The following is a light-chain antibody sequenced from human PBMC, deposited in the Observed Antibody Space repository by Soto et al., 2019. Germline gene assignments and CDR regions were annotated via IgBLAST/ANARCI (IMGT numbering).Light chain of an antibody. CDR1: SRDVGAYVY. V-gene: IGLV2-8*01. CDR3: SAYAGSNKLV. CDR2: EVT. J-gene: IGLJ2*01. Sequence: QSALTQPSSASGSPGESVTMSCTGTSRDVGAYVYVSWFQQHPGKAPKLLIYEVTKRPSGVPDRFSGSRSGNTASLTVSGLQVDDEADYYCSAYAGSNKLVFGGGTKLTVL.